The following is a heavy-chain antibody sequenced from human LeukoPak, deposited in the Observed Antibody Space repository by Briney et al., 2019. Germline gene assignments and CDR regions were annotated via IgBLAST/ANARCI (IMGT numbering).Heavy chain of an antibody. CDR1: GGSISSSSHY. CDR2: INHSGST. D-gene: IGHD4-17*01. V-gene: IGHV4-39*07. CDR3: ARAGDYGDYDGYYYYGMDV. Sequence: PSETLSLTCTVSGGSISSSSHYWGWIRQPPGKGLEWIGEINHSGSTNYNPSLKSRVTISVDTSKDQFSLKLSSVTAADTAVYYCARAGDYGDYDGYYYYGMDVWGQGTTVTVSS. J-gene: IGHJ6*02.